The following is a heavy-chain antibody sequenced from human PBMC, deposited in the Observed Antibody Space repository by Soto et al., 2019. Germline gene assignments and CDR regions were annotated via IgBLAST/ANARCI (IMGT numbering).Heavy chain of an antibody. J-gene: IGHJ4*02. CDR1: GYTFTSYY. V-gene: IGHV1-46*01. CDR3: ARPLAAAGLDFDY. Sequence: ASGKVSCKASGYTFTSYYMHCVRQAPGQGLEWMGIINPSGGSTSYAQKFQGRVTMTRDTSTSTVYMGLSSLRSEDTAVYYCARPLAAAGLDFDYWGQGTLVTVSS. D-gene: IGHD6-13*01. CDR2: INPSGGST.